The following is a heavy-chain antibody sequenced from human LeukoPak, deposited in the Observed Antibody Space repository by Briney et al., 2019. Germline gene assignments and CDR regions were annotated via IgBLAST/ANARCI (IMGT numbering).Heavy chain of an antibody. CDR2: IYYSGST. V-gene: IGHV4-39*01. CDR3: ARHSRSSWEFDP. CDR1: GGSISSSSYY. J-gene: IGHJ5*02. Sequence: SQTPSLTCTVSGGSISSSSYYWGWIRQPPGKGLEWIGSIYYSGSTYYNPSLKSRVTISVDTSKNQFSLKLSSVTAADTAVYYCARHSRSSWEFDPWGQGTLVTVSS. D-gene: IGHD6-13*01.